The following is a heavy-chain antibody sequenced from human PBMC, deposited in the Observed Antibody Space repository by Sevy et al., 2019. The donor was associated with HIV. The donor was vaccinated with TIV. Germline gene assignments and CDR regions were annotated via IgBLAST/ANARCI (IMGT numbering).Heavy chain of an antibody. CDR1: GFTFSSYA. J-gene: IGHJ4*02. V-gene: IGHV3-23*01. CDR2: ISGSGGST. D-gene: IGHD6-19*01. CDR3: AKDPSEYSSGWYHY. Sequence: GGSLRLSCAASGFTFSSYAMSWVRQAPGKGLEWVSAISGSGGSTYYAASVKGRFTISRDNSKNTLYLQMNSLRAEDTAVYYCAKDPSEYSSGWYHYWGQGTLVTVSS.